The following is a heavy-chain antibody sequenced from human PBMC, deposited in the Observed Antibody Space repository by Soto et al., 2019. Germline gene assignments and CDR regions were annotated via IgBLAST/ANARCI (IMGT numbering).Heavy chain of an antibody. CDR3: ARETGENWTYEAH. CDR1: GESLSGHY. Sequence: SETLSLTCASYGESLSGHYWNWIRQPPGKGLEWIGEIRPGGTTNYNPSLKSRVSMSIDMSKNQFSLRLTSLTAADTALYYCARETGENWTYEAHWGPGTLVTVSS. V-gene: IGHV4-34*01. D-gene: IGHD1-7*01. J-gene: IGHJ1*01. CDR2: IRPGGTT.